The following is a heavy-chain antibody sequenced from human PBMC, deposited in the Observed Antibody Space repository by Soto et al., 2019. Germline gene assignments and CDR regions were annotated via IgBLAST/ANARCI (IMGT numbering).Heavy chain of an antibody. D-gene: IGHD6-19*01. V-gene: IGHV4-34*01. Sequence: ASETLSLTCAVYGGSFSGYYWSWIRQPPGKGLEWIGEINHSGSTNYNPSLKSRITINPDTSKNQFSLQLNSVTPEDTAVYYCARDGVKEWGIAVADVYYYYGMDVWGQGTTVTVSS. J-gene: IGHJ6*02. CDR2: INHSGST. CDR1: GGSFSGYY. CDR3: ARDGVKEWGIAVADVYYYYGMDV.